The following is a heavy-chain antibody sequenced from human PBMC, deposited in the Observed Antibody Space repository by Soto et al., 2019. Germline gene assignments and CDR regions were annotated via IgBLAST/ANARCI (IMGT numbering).Heavy chain of an antibody. CDR1: GGSISSGGYY. V-gene: IGHV2-70*01. CDR2: IDWDDDK. Sequence: TLSLTCTVSGGSISSGGYYWNWIRQPPGKALEWLALIDWDDDKYYSTSLKTRLTISKDTSKNQVVLTMTNMDPVDTATYYCARSPYGFSFDYWGQGTLVTVSS. CDR3: ARSPYGFSFDY. D-gene: IGHD3-3*01. J-gene: IGHJ4*02.